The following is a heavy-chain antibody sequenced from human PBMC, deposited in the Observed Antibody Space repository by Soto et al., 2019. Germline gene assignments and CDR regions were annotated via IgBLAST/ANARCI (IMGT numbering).Heavy chain of an antibody. Sequence: PSETLSLTCTVSGGSISSGGYYWSWIRQHPGKGLEWIGYIYYSGSTYYNPSLKSRVTISVDTSKNQFSLKLSSVTAADTAVYYCARIESSSTNYYMDVWGKGTTVTVSS. CDR2: IYYSGST. CDR1: GGSISSGGYY. CDR3: ARIESSSTNYYMDV. V-gene: IGHV4-31*03. J-gene: IGHJ6*03. D-gene: IGHD2-2*01.